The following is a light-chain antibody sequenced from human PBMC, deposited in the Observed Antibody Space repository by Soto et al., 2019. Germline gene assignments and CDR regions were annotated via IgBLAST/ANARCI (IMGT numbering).Light chain of an antibody. CDR1: QSVSSY. CDR2: DAS. CDR3: QQRSDWPLT. Sequence: EIVLTQSPATLSLSPGERATLSCRASQSVSSYLAWYQQKPGQAPRLLIYDASNRATGIPARFSGSGSGTDFTLTISSLEPEDFAVYYCQQRSDWPLTFGGGTQ. V-gene: IGKV3-11*01. J-gene: IGKJ4*01.